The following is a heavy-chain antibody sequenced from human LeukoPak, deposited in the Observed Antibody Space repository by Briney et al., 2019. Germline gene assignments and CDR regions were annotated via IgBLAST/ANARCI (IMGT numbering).Heavy chain of an antibody. CDR3: TRDEDYGDFFPLADY. V-gene: IGHV3-48*03. D-gene: IGHD4-17*01. Sequence: PGGSLRLSCAASGFTFSSYEMNWVRQAPGEGLEWVSYISSSGSTIYYADSVKGRFTISRDNAKNSLYLQMNSLRAEDTAVYYCTRDEDYGDFFPLADYWGQGTLVTVSS. J-gene: IGHJ4*02. CDR1: GFTFSSYE. CDR2: ISSSGSTI.